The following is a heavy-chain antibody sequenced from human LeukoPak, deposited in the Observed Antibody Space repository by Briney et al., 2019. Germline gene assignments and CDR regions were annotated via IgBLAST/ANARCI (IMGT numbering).Heavy chain of an antibody. J-gene: IGHJ5*02. V-gene: IGHV4-59*08. CDR3: ARGRGCSSTSCAYNWFDP. CDR2: IYYSGST. D-gene: IGHD2-2*01. Sequence: PSETLSLTCAVYGGSISSYYWSWIRQPPGKGLEWIGYIYYSGSTNYNPSLKSRVTISVDTSKNQFSLKLSSVTAADTAVYYRARGRGCSSTSCAYNWFDPWGQGTLVTVSS. CDR1: GGSISSYY.